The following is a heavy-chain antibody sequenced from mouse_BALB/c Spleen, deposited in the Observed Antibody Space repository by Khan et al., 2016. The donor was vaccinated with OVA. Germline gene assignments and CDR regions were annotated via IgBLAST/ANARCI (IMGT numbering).Heavy chain of an antibody. CDR1: GFTFSTYG. CDR3: TRLAYYYDSEGFAY. Sequence: VQLKESGGDLVKPGGSLKLSCAASGFTFSTYGMSRVRQAPDKRLEWVATVSTGGSYTYYPDSVKGRFTISRDNAKNTLYLQMSGLRSEDTAMFYCTRLAYYYDSEGFAYWGQGTLVTVSA. CDR2: VSTGGSYT. V-gene: IGHV5-6*01. D-gene: IGHD1-1*01. J-gene: IGHJ3*01.